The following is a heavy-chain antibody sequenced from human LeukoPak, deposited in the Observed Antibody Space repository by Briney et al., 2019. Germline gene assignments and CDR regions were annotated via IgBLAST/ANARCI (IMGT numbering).Heavy chain of an antibody. V-gene: IGHV4-34*01. CDR2: INHSGST. Sequence: SETLSLTCAVYGGSFSGYYWSWIRQPPGKGLEWIGEINHSGSTNYNPSLKSRVTISVDTSKSQFFLKLSSVTAADTAVYYCASYPGIAAAGWFDPWGQGTLVTVPS. J-gene: IGHJ5*02. CDR3: ASYPGIAAAGWFDP. CDR1: GGSFSGYY. D-gene: IGHD6-13*01.